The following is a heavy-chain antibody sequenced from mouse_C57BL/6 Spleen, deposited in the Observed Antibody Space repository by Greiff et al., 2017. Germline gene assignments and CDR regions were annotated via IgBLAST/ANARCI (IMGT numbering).Heavy chain of an antibody. J-gene: IGHJ4*01. Sequence: EVQLQESGGGLVQPGGSMKLSCAASGFTFSDAWMDWVRQSPEKGLEWVAEIRNKANNHATYYAESVKGRFTISRDDSKSSVYLQMNSLRAEDTGIYYCTRWSITTNAMDYWGQGTSVTVSS. CDR1: GFTFSDAW. CDR3: TRWSITTNAMDY. CDR2: IRNKANNHAT. V-gene: IGHV6-6*01. D-gene: IGHD1-1*01.